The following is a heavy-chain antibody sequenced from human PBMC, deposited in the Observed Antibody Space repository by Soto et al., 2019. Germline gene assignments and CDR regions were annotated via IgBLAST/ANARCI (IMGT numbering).Heavy chain of an antibody. Sequence: GASVKVSCKASGGTFGSYAISWVRQAPGQGLEWMGGIIPIFGTANYAQKFQGRVTITADESTSTAYMELSSLRSEDTAVYYCASTITMIVVPKGPLDYWGQGTLVTVSS. CDR3: ASTITMIVVPKGPLDY. J-gene: IGHJ4*02. V-gene: IGHV1-69*13. D-gene: IGHD3-22*01. CDR2: IIPIFGTA. CDR1: GGTFGSYA.